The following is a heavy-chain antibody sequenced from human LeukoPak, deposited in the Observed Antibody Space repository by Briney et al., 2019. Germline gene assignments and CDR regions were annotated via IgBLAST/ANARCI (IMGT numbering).Heavy chain of an antibody. J-gene: IGHJ4*02. CDR2: ISYDESDK. Sequence: GGSLRLSCAASGFTFSRYNMHWVRQAPGKGLEWLASISYDESDKDYADSVKGRFTISRDNPKNTLYLQMNSLRAEDTAVYYCAKDSGGGICYFDYWGQGSLVTVSS. V-gene: IGHV3-30*02. CDR1: GFTFSRYN. D-gene: IGHD2-15*01. CDR3: AKDSGGGICYFDY.